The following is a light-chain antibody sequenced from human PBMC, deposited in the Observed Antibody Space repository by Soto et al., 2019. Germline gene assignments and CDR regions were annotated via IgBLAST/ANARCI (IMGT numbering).Light chain of an antibody. Sequence: EIVLTQAPGTLSLSAGDRATLYCRASQSVASNYLAWYQQKPGQAPRVLIYGASSMATGIPDRFSGSGSGADFTLTISRLEPEDFAVYYCQQYTTSPFTFGPGTKVEIK. CDR2: GAS. J-gene: IGKJ3*01. CDR3: QQYTTSPFT. CDR1: QSVASNY. V-gene: IGKV3-20*01.